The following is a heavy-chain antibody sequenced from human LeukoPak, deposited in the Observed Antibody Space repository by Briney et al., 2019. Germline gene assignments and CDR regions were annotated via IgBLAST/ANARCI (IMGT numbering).Heavy chain of an antibody. CDR2: ISSSGSYI. CDR1: GFTFSGYS. V-gene: IGHV3-21*01. CDR3: ARDLGPYDFGANSDFGY. Sequence: GGSLRLSCAASGFTFSGYSMNWVRQAPGKGLEWASFISSSGSYIFYADSVKGRFTISRDNAKNSLYLQMNSLRAEDTAVYYCARDLGPYDFGANSDFGYWGQGTLVTVSS. J-gene: IGHJ4*02. D-gene: IGHD4-23*01.